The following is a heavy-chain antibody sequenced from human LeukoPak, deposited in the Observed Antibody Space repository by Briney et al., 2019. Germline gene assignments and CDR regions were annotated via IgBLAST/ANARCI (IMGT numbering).Heavy chain of an antibody. V-gene: IGHV3-30-3*01. CDR1: GFTFSSYV. J-gene: IGHJ4*02. Sequence: GRSLRLSCAASGFTFSSYVMHWVRQAPGKGLEWVAVISYDGSNKYYADSVKGRFTISRDNSKNTLYLQMNSLRAEDTAVYYCARDRIAVAGMGGGYYFDYWGQGTLVTVSS. D-gene: IGHD6-19*01. CDR2: ISYDGSNK. CDR3: ARDRIAVAGMGGGYYFDY.